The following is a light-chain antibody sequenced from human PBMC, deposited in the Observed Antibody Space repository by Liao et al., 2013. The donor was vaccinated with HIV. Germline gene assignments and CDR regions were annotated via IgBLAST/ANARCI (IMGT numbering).Light chain of an antibody. Sequence: SYELTQTPSVSVSPGQTASITCSGDKLGDKSTSWYQKKPGHSPVLVIYQDTKRPSGIPERFSGSNSGNTATLTISGTQPMDEADYYCQAWDRNTAIFGGGTKLTVL. V-gene: IGLV3-1*01. CDR2: QDT. J-gene: IGLJ2*01. CDR3: QAWDRNTAI. CDR1: KLGDKS.